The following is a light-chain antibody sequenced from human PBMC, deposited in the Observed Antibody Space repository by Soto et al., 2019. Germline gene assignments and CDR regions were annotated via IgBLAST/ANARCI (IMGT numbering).Light chain of an antibody. Sequence: DIVLTQSPATLSLSPGERATLSCRASRSVSSNSSAWYQQKPGQAPRLLIYGASSRAAGVPDRFSGSGSGTDFTLTIFRLETEDFAVYYCQQYGDSGWTFGQGTKV. CDR2: GAS. J-gene: IGKJ1*01. CDR3: QQYGDSGWT. V-gene: IGKV3-20*01. CDR1: RSVSSNS.